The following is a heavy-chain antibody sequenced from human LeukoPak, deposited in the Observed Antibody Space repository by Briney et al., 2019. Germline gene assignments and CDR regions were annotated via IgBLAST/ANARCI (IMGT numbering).Heavy chain of an antibody. CDR3: ARGIAVAGTVGSYYFDY. D-gene: IGHD6-19*01. CDR1: GGTFSSYA. V-gene: IGHV1-69*13. J-gene: IGHJ4*02. Sequence: SVKVSCKASGGTFSSYAISWVRQAPGQGLEWMGGIIPIFGTANYAQKFQGRVTITADESTSTAYMELSSLRSEDTAVYYCARGIAVAGTVGSYYFDYWGQGTLVTVSS. CDR2: IIPIFGTA.